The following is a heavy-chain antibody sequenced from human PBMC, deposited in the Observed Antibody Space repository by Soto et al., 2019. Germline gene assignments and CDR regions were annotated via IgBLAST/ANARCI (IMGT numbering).Heavy chain of an antibody. CDR1: GGSISSGGYS. V-gene: IGHV4-30-2*01. J-gene: IGHJ4*02. Sequence: QLQLQESGSGLVKPSQTLSLTCAVSGGSISSGGYSWSWIRQPPGKGLEWIGYIYHSGSTYYNPSHSTRSTTSEDRSNHQFSLKLSSVPAADTAVYYCARCFWRGYHVWGQGTLVTVSS. CDR2: IYHSGST. CDR3: ARCFWRGYHV. D-gene: IGHD3-3*01.